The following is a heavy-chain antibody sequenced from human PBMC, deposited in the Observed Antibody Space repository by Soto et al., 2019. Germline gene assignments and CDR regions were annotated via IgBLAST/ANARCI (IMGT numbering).Heavy chain of an antibody. Sequence: GGSLRLSCTPSGFTFRNYGLHWVRQAPGKGLEWVALISYDGDNKYYTDSVRGRFTVSRDNFKNTLFLQMDSLRPEDTGVYYCVKKIMGYAAHSDAMEVWGQGTTVTVSS. D-gene: IGHD5-12*01. CDR1: GFTFRNYG. J-gene: IGHJ6*02. CDR2: ISYDGDNK. V-gene: IGHV3-30*03. CDR3: VKKIMGYAAHSDAMEV.